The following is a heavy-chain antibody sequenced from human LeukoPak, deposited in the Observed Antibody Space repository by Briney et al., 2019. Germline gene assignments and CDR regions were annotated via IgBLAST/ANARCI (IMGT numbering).Heavy chain of an antibody. Sequence: SETLSLTCTVSGVSISTYYGNWIRQSPGKRLEWIGYVFYSGGTYYNPSLRGRLTISVDTSKNQFSLKLNSVTAADTAIYYCARARGGTFGFNFDYWGQGALVSVSS. CDR2: VFYSGGT. V-gene: IGHV4-59*01. CDR1: GVSISTYY. J-gene: IGHJ4*02. D-gene: IGHD3-10*01. CDR3: ARARGGTFGFNFDY.